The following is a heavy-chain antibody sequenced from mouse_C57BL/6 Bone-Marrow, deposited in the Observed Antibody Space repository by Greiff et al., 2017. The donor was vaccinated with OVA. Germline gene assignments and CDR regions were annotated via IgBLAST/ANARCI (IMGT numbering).Heavy chain of an antibody. CDR2: ISDGGSYT. CDR1: GFTFSSYA. Sequence: EVQRVESGGGLVKPGGSLKLSCAASGFTFSSYAMSWVRQTPEKRLEWVATISDGGSYTYYPANVKGRFTISRDNAKNNLYLQMSHLKSEDTAMYFCAREGSPFYFDYWGQGTTLTVSS. V-gene: IGHV5-4*01. J-gene: IGHJ2*01. CDR3: AREGSPFYFDY.